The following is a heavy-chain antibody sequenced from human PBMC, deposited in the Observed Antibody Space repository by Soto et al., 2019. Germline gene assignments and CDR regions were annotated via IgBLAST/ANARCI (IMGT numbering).Heavy chain of an antibody. D-gene: IGHD3-10*02. CDR1: GFSLSTNGVG. CDR3: AHSPRITMYDY. Sequence: QITLKESGPTLVKPTQTLTLTCTFSGFSLSTNGVGVGWIRQPPGKALEWLALIYWDDDKRYIPSLKSRLTITKDTSKNRVVLTMTNMDPVDTATYYCAHSPRITMYDYWGQGTLVTVSS. J-gene: IGHJ4*02. V-gene: IGHV2-5*02. CDR2: IYWDDDK.